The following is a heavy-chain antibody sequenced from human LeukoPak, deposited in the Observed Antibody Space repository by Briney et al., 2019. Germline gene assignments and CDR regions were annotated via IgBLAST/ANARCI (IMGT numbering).Heavy chain of an antibody. Sequence: SETLSLTCTVSGGSISSYYWSWIRQPPGKGLGWIGYIYYSGSTNYNPSLKSRVTISVDTSKNQFSLKLSSVTAADTAVYYCARGGSSSWYFWGQGTLVTVSS. D-gene: IGHD6-13*01. CDR1: GGSISSYY. CDR3: ARGGSSSWYF. J-gene: IGHJ4*02. CDR2: IYYSGST. V-gene: IGHV4-59*01.